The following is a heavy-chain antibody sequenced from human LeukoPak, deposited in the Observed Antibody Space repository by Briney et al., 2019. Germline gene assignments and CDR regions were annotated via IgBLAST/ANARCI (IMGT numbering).Heavy chain of an antibody. V-gene: IGHV4-30-2*01. D-gene: IGHD1-26*01. CDR2: IYHSGST. CDR3: ARESYGVGLDY. CDR1: GGSISSGGYY. J-gene: IGHJ4*02. Sequence: NPSETLSLTCTVSGGSISSGGYYWSWIRQPPGKGLEWIGYIYHSGSTYYNPSLKSRVTISVDRSKNQFSLKLSSVTAADMAVYYCARESYGVGLDYWGQGTLVTVSS.